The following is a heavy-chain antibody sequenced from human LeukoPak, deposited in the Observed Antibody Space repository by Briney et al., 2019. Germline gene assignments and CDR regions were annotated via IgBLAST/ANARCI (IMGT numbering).Heavy chain of an antibody. CDR3: ASSGENIVVVPAAMWYYYYGMDV. CDR2: IIPIFGTA. CDR1: GGTFSSYA. V-gene: IGHV1-69*13. D-gene: IGHD2-2*01. J-gene: IGHJ6*02. Sequence: ASVKVSFKASGGTFSSYAISWVRQAPGQGLEWMGGIIPIFGTANYAQKFQGRVTITADESTSTAYMELSSLRSEDTAVYYCASSGENIVVVPAAMWYYYYGMDVWGQGTTVTVSS.